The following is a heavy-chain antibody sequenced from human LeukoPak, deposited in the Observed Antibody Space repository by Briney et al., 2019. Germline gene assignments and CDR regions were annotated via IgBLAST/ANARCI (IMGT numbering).Heavy chain of an antibody. J-gene: IGHJ4*02. Sequence: GGSLRLSCAVSGFTFSCYAMSWVRQAPGKGLEWVSGISVSGDTTYYAGSEKRRFTICRDNSKKTLYLQVHSPRVEDTCVYYCTKALSRGYYGRYNYWGQGSLVTVSS. CDR2: ISVSGDTT. D-gene: IGHD3-22*01. CDR3: TKALSRGYYGRYNY. CDR1: GFTFSCYA. V-gene: IGHV3-23*01.